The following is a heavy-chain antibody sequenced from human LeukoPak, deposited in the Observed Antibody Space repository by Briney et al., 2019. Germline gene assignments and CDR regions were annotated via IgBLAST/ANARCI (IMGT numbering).Heavy chain of an antibody. J-gene: IGHJ4*02. Sequence: PGGSLRLSCAASRLTFTTYSMNLVLQAPGKGLEWVSFISSGSTDIYYTDSVKGRFSVSRDNAKNSLYLQINSLRAEDTAVSYCARDGLYGTSTNCYIDHWGQGTLVTVSS. CDR2: ISSGSTDI. CDR3: ARDGLYGTSTNCYIDH. V-gene: IGHV3-21*01. CDR1: RLTFTTYS. D-gene: IGHD2-2*02.